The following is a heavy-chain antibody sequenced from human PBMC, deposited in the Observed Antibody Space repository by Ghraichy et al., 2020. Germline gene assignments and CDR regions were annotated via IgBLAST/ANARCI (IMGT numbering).Heavy chain of an antibody. Sequence: SETLSLTCTVSGGSISSSSYYWGWIRQPPGKGLEWIGSIYYSGSAYYNPSLKSRVTISVDTSKNQFSLKLSSVTAADTAVYYCARCLAAWWFDPWGQGTLVTVSS. CDR1: GGSISSSSYY. CDR2: IYYSGSA. V-gene: IGHV4-39*01. CDR3: ARCLAAWWFDP. J-gene: IGHJ5*02. D-gene: IGHD6-25*01.